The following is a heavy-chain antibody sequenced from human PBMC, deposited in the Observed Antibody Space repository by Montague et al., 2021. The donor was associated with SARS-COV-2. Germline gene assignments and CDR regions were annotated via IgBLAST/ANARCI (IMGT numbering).Heavy chain of an antibody. CDR3: AREPAVGGEYYFDH. V-gene: IGHV3-66*01. CDR2: IYIGGIT. J-gene: IGHJ4*02. Sequence: SLRLSCAVSGFTVSNYYMSWVRQAPGKGLEWVSVIYIGGITYYADSVTGRFVISRDNSKNMLSLQMNSLRAEDTALYYCAREPAVGGEYYFDHWGQGTLVTVSS. D-gene: IGHD6-19*01. CDR1: GFTVSNYY.